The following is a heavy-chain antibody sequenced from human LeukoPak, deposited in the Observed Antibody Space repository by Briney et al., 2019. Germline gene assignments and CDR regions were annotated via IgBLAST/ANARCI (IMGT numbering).Heavy chain of an antibody. CDR3: ARSTARGIDYFDY. CDR2: IKQDGSEK. D-gene: IGHD4-17*01. Sequence: GGSLRLSCAASGFTFSSYSINWVRQAPGKGLEWVANIKQDGSEKYYVDSVKGRFTISRDNAKNSLYLQMNSLRAEDTAVYYCARSTARGIDYFDYWGQGTLVTVSS. V-gene: IGHV3-7*01. J-gene: IGHJ4*02. CDR1: GFTFSSYS.